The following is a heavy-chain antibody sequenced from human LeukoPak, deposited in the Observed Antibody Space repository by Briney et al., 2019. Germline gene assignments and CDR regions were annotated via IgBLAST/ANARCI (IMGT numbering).Heavy chain of an antibody. CDR2: IYYSGST. Sequence: SETLSLTCTVSGGSISSSSYYWGWIRQPPGKGLEWIGSIYYSGSTYYNPSLKCRVTISVDTSKNQFSLKLSSVTAADTAVYYCARMSSGWQFDYWGQGTLVTVSS. CDR1: GGSISSSSYY. D-gene: IGHD6-19*01. J-gene: IGHJ4*02. CDR3: ARMSSGWQFDY. V-gene: IGHV4-39*07.